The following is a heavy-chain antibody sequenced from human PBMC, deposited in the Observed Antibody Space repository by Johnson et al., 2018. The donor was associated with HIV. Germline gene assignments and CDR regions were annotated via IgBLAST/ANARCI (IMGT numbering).Heavy chain of an antibody. CDR3: ARGGKRVMAAFDI. Sequence: VQLVESGGGVVQPGRSLRLSCAASGFTLSSYAMHWVRQAPGKGLEWVAVISYDGSNKYYADSVKGRFTISRDNSKNTLYLQMNSLRAEDTAVYYCARGGKRVMAAFDIWGQGTMVTVSS. J-gene: IGHJ3*02. CDR1: GFTLSSYA. D-gene: IGHD3-16*01. CDR2: ISYDGSNK. V-gene: IGHV3-30*04.